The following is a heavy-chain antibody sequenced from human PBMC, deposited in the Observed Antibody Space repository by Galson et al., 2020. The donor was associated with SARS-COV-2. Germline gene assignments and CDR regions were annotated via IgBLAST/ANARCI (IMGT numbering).Heavy chain of an antibody. CDR2: ILYDGTKT. CDR1: GFRFGDYG. CDR3: AKDRNSGDTCGPDAFHV. J-gene: IGHJ3*01. Sequence: GESLKISCGASGFRFGDYGMHWLRQAPGKGLEWVAVILYDGTKTYYRDSVEGRFTISRDNSRDTLFLQMNNLRADDTALYYCAKDRNSGDTCGPDAFHVWGPGTMVTVSS. V-gene: IGHV3-30*18. D-gene: IGHD2-21*01.